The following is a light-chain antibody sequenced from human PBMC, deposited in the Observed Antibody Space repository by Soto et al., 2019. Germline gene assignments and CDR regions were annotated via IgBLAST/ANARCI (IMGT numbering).Light chain of an antibody. V-gene: IGLV2-14*01. CDR2: EVS. CDR3: SSYASSSTWV. CDR1: SSDVGAYNY. Sequence: QSALTQPASVSGSPGQSITISCTGTSSDVGAYNYVSWYQQHPGKAPKLMIYEVSNRPSGVSNRFSGSKSGNTASLTISGLQADDEAEYYCSSYASSSTWVFGGGTKVTVL. J-gene: IGLJ3*02.